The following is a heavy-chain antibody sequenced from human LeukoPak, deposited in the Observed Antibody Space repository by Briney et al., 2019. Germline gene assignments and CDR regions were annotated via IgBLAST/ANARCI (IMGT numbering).Heavy chain of an antibody. J-gene: IGHJ3*02. D-gene: IGHD3-16*02. V-gene: IGHV3-7*01. CDR2: IKQDGSEK. CDR1: GFTFSSYS. CDR3: AREDVITFGGVIGHAFDI. Sequence: GGSLRLSCAASGFTFSSYSMNWVRQAPGKGLEWVANIKQDGSEKYYVDSVKGRFTISRDNAKNSLYLQMNSLRAEDTAVYYCAREDVITFGGVIGHAFDIWGQGTMVTVSS.